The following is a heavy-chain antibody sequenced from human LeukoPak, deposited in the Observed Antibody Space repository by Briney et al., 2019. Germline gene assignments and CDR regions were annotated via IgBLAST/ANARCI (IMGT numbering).Heavy chain of an antibody. CDR1: GYTLTNYH. D-gene: IGHD3-22*01. V-gene: IGHV1-18*01. CDR3: TRAPPGMTMMTDY. J-gene: IGHJ4*02. Sequence: ASVKVSCKASGYTLTNYHIAWVRQAPGQGLEWMGWVSTNDGNTVYAQRLQGRVTMTTDTSTSVAYMELRSLTSDDTAVYYCTRAPPGMTMMTDYWGQETLVTVSS. CDR2: VSTNDGNT.